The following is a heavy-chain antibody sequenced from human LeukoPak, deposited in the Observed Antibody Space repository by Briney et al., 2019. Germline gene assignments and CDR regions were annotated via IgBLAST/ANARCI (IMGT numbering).Heavy chain of an antibody. CDR3: ARGAFHYYGSGSYSASTNWFDP. D-gene: IGHD3-10*01. CDR1: GGPISCYH. V-gene: IGHV4-59*01. Sequence: SETLSLTCSVSGGPISCYHWSWLPPPPGKGLEGSGYLYYSGSTIHNPSLKSRVTISVDTSKNQFSLKLSSVTAADTAVYYCARGAFHYYGSGSYSASTNWFDPWGQGTLVTVSS. CDR2: LYYSGST. J-gene: IGHJ5*02.